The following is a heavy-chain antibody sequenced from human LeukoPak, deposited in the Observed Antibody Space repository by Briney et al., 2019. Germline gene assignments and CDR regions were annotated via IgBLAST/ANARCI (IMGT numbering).Heavy chain of an antibody. CDR3: ARRQGAGYVPSYYYYYGMDV. D-gene: IGHD3-9*01. J-gene: IGHJ6*02. Sequence: SETLSLTCAVYGGSFSGYYWSWIRQPPGKGLEWIGEINHSGSTNYNPSLKSRVTISVDTSKNQFSLKLSSVTAAETAVYYCARRQGAGYVPSYYYYYGMDVWGQGTTVTVSS. CDR1: GGSFSGYY. CDR2: INHSGST. V-gene: IGHV4-34*01.